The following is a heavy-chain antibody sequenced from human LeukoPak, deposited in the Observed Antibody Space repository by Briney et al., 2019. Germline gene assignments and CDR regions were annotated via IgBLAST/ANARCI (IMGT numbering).Heavy chain of an antibody. CDR2: IDAGNGNT. V-gene: IGHV1-3*01. Sequence: ASVKVSCKASGYTFTSYAMHWVRQAPGQRLEWMGWIDAGNGNTKYSQKFQGRVTITRDTSASTAYMELSSLRSEDTAVYYCARESGELVYYFDHWGQGTLVTVSS. CDR1: GYTFTSYA. D-gene: IGHD1-26*01. CDR3: ARESGELVYYFDH. J-gene: IGHJ4*02.